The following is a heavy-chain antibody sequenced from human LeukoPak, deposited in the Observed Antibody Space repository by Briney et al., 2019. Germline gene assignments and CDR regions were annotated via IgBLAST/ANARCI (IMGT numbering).Heavy chain of an antibody. J-gene: IGHJ4*02. CDR1: GFSFSSSS. Sequence: GSLRLSCAASGFSFSSSSMSWVRQAPGKGLEWVASIKQDGSEKYYVGSVKGRFTISRDNAKNSLFLQMDSLRVEDTAVYYCARVDKNRASDYWGQGTLVTVSS. V-gene: IGHV3-7*01. CDR3: ARVDKNRASDY. CDR2: IKQDGSEK. D-gene: IGHD2-2*03.